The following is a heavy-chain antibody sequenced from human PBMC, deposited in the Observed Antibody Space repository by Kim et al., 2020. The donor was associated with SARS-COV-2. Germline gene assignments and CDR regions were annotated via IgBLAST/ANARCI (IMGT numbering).Heavy chain of an antibody. J-gene: IGHJ6*02. CDR3: ARDLRITMVRGVSYYYYYYGMDV. V-gene: IGHV3-11*01. D-gene: IGHD3-10*01. CDR2: ISSSGSTI. Sequence: GGSLRLSCAASGFTFSDYYMSWIRQAPGKGLEWVSYISSSGSTIYYADSVKGRFTISRDNAKNSLYLQMNSLRAEDTAVYYCARDLRITMVRGVSYYYYYYGMDVWGQGTTVTVSS. CDR1: GFTFSDYY.